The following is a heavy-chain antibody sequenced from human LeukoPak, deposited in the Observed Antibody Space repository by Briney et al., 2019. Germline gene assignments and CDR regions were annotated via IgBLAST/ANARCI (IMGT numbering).Heavy chain of an antibody. CDR3: ARGGNYAPFDY. V-gene: IGHV3-48*03. CDR2: ISNTGSPI. CDR1: GFTFRNAE. D-gene: IGHD1-26*01. J-gene: IGHJ4*02. Sequence: GGSLRLSCVVSGFTFRNAEMNWVRQAPGEGLEWIAYISNTGSPIHYRDSVKGRFTISRDNAQSSLFLQMNSLRPDDTAIYYCARGGNYAPFDYWGQGALVAVSS.